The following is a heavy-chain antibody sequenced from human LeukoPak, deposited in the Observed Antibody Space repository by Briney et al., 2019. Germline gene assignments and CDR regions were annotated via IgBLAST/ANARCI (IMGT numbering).Heavy chain of an antibody. CDR3: ASGGNNDNWFDP. CDR1: GGSISSYY. D-gene: IGHD4-23*01. Sequence: PSETLSLTCTVSGGSISSYYWSWIRQPPGKGLEWIGYIYYSGSTYYNPSLKSRVTISVDTSKNQFSLKLSSVTAADTAVYYCASGGNNDNWFDPWGQGTLVTVSS. CDR2: IYYSGST. V-gene: IGHV4-59*12. J-gene: IGHJ5*02.